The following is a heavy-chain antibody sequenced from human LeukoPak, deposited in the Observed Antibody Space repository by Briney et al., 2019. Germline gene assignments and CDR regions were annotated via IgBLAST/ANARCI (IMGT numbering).Heavy chain of an antibody. D-gene: IGHD3-22*01. Sequence: GGSLRLSCAASGFTFSTYWMHWVRQAPGKGLLWVSRINGDGTSTKYADSVKGRFTISRDNARHTLYLQMNSLRAEDTAVYYCARRKKDSGGYYYDYWGQGTLVTVSS. CDR1: GFTFSTYW. CDR2: INGDGTST. CDR3: ARRKKDSGGYYYDY. V-gene: IGHV3-74*03. J-gene: IGHJ4*02.